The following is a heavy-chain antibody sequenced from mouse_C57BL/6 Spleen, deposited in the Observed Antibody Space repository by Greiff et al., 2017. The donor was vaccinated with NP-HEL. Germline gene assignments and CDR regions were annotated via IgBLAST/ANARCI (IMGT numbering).Heavy chain of an antibody. D-gene: IGHD2-5*01. Sequence: VQLQQSGAELVRPGASVKLSCTASGFNIKDDYMHWVKQRPEQGLEWIGWIDPENGDTEYASKFQGKVTITADTSSNKTYLQLSSLTSEDTAVYYSTTDDSNSNYYDYWGKGATLTASS. CDR1: GFNIKDDY. J-gene: IGHJ2*01. V-gene: IGHV14-4*01. CDR3: TTDDSNSNYYDY. CDR2: IDPENGDT.